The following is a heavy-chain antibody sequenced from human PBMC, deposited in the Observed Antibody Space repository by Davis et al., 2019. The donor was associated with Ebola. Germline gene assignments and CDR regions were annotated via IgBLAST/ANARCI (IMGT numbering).Heavy chain of an antibody. J-gene: IGHJ5*02. CDR3: ARIDSGYSGLWFDP. D-gene: IGHD5-12*01. CDR2: INHSGST. CDR1: GGSFSGSY. Sequence: MPSETLSLTCAVYGGSFSGSYWSWIRQPPGKGLEWIGEINHSGSTNYNPSLKSRVTISVDTSKSQFSLRLTSVTAADTAMYYCARIDSGYSGLWFDPWGQGTLVTVSS. V-gene: IGHV4-34*01.